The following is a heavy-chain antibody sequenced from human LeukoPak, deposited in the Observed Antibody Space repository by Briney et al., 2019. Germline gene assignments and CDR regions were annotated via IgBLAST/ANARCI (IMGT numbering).Heavy chain of an antibody. Sequence: SETLSLTCTVSGGSISSYYWSWIRQPPGKGLEWIGYIYYSGSTNYDPSLKSRVTISVDTSKNQFSLKLSSVTAADTAVYYCARDGYSSSWQAFDYWGQGTLVTVSS. CDR2: IYYSGST. CDR3: ARDGYSSSWQAFDY. D-gene: IGHD6-13*01. CDR1: GGSISSYY. J-gene: IGHJ4*02. V-gene: IGHV4-59*01.